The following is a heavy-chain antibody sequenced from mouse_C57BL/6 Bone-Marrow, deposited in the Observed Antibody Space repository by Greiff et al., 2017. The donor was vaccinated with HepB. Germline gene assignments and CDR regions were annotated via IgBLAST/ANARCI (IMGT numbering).Heavy chain of an antibody. CDR1: GFTIKNTY. D-gene: IGHD2-1*01. CDR3: VIYGNYAY. V-gene: IGHV14-3*01. CDR2: IDPANGNT. Sequence: VQLQQSVAELVRPGASVKLSCTASGFTIKNTYMHWVKQRPEQGLEWIGRIDPANGNTNYAPKFQGKATITADTSSNTAYLQLSSLTSEDTAIYYCVIYGNYAYWGQGTTLTVSS. J-gene: IGHJ2*01.